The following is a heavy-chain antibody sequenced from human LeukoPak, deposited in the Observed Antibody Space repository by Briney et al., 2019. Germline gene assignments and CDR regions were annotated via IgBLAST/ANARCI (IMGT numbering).Heavy chain of an antibody. Sequence: PGGSLRLSCAASGLTFGRYWLTWVRQAPGKGLEWVANINQDGSESNYVDSVKGRFTISRDNAKSSLYLQMDSLKDEDTAVYHCVGRDCTADACFASSFNCFDHWGQGSLVTVSS. J-gene: IGHJ4*02. V-gene: IGHV3-7*03. CDR3: VGRDCTADACFASSFNCFDH. CDR1: GLTFGRYW. CDR2: INQDGSES. D-gene: IGHD2-8*02.